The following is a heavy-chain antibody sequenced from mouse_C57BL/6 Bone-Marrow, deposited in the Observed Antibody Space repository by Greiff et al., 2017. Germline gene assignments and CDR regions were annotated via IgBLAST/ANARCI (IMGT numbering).Heavy chain of an antibody. V-gene: IGHV1-64*01. Sequence: QVQLQQPGAALVKPGASVMLSCKASGYTFTSYWMHWVKQRPGQGLEWMGMIHPNSGSTNYNEKFKIKATLTVDKSSSTAYMQLSSLTSEDSAVYYCARLLPLYYYAMDYWGQGTSVTVSS. CDR3: ARLLPLYYYAMDY. J-gene: IGHJ4*01. CDR2: IHPNSGST. CDR1: GYTFTSYW. D-gene: IGHD1-1*01.